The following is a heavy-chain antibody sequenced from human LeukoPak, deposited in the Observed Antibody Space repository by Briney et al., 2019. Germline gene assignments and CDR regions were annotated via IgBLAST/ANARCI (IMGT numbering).Heavy chain of an antibody. Sequence: PGRSLRLSCAASGFTFSSYGMHWVRQAPGKGLEWVAVIWYGGSNKYYADSVKGRITISRDNSKNTLYLQMNSLRAEDTAVYYCARSNSHYFDYWGQGTLVTVSS. CDR1: GFTFSSYG. CDR2: IWYGGSNK. J-gene: IGHJ4*02. D-gene: IGHD2/OR15-2a*01. CDR3: ARSNSHYFDY. V-gene: IGHV3-33*01.